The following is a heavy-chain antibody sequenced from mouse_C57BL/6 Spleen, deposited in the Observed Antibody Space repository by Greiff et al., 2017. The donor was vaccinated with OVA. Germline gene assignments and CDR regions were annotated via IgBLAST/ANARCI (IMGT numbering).Heavy chain of an antibody. CDR3: ARNYYGYLDY. CDR2: ISSGSSTI. V-gene: IGHV5-17*01. CDR1: GFTFSDYG. Sequence: VQLVESGGGLVKPGGSLKLSCAASGFTFSDYGMHWVRQAPEKGLEWVAYISSGSSTIYYADTVKGRFTISRDNAKNTPFLQITSLRSEDTAVFYCARNYYGYLDYWGQGTTLTVSS. D-gene: IGHD2-1*01. J-gene: IGHJ2*01.